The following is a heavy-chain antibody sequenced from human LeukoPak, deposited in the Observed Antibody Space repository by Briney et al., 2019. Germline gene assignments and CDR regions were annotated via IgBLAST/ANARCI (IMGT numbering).Heavy chain of an antibody. CDR1: GFTFSSNW. V-gene: IGHV3-23*01. Sequence: PGGSLRLSCVASGFTFSSNWMHWVRQAPGKGLEWVSAISGSGGSTYYADSVKSRFTISRDNSKNTLYLQMNSLRAEDTAVYYCAKCRRWLQLPQGYYYYYYYMDVWGKGTTVTVSS. CDR3: AKCRRWLQLPQGYYYYYYYMDV. J-gene: IGHJ6*03. CDR2: ISGSGGST. D-gene: IGHD5-24*01.